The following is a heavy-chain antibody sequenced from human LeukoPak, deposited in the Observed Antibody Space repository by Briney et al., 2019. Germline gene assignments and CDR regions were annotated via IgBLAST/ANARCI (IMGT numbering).Heavy chain of an antibody. D-gene: IGHD3-3*01. V-gene: IGHV4-59*08. J-gene: IGHJ6*02. CDR1: GGSFSGYY. CDR3: ARAGTIFGVVHKYGMDV. Sequence: SETLSLTCAVYGGSFSGYYWSWIRQPPGKGLEWIGYIYYSGSTNYNPSLKSRVTISVDTSKNQFSLKLSSVTAADTAVYYCARAGTIFGVVHKYGMDVWGQGTTVTVSS. CDR2: IYYSGST.